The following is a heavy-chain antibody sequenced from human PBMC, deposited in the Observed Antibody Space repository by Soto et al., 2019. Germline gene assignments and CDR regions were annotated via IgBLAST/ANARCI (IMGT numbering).Heavy chain of an antibody. CDR2: VSGLGATT. Sequence: PWWSLRLSCAASVFTCNSYAMSWFRQAPGKGLEWVSSVSGLGATTHHADSVQGRFTISRDNSRNTLYLQMNSLRAEDTAVYYCAKLSQYSSSYYFNSWGQGTLVTVSS. J-gene: IGHJ4*02. V-gene: IGHV3-23*01. CDR1: VFTCNSYA. CDR3: AKLSQYSSSYYFNS. D-gene: IGHD6-6*01.